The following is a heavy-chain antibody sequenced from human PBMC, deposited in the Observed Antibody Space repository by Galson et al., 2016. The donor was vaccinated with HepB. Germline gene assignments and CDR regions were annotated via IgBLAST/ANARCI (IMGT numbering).Heavy chain of an antibody. Sequence: SETLSLTCTVSGGSISDSASYCGWIRQPPGKGLEWIGSIYYSGNTYYNPSLKSRVTISVDTSKNQFSLKLSSVTAADTAVYYCARDSYYDSSGYFFDTFDIWGQGTLVTVSS. J-gene: IGHJ4*02. CDR1: GGSISDSASY. CDR2: IYYSGNT. CDR3: ARDSYYDSSGYFFDTFDI. V-gene: IGHV4-39*07. D-gene: IGHD3-22*01.